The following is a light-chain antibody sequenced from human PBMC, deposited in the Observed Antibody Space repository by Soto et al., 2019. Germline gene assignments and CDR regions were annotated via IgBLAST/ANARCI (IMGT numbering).Light chain of an antibody. CDR1: GSNIGANYD. V-gene: IGLV1-40*01. J-gene: IGLJ2*01. CDR2: GNT. CDR3: QSFDSTLSASI. Sequence: QLVLTQPPSMSGAPGQRVTISCSGSGSNIGANYDVHWYKQLPGTAPQVVIYGNTNRPSGVPDRFSGSKSGTYASLAITGLQADDEADYYCQSFDSTLSASIFGGGTKVTVL.